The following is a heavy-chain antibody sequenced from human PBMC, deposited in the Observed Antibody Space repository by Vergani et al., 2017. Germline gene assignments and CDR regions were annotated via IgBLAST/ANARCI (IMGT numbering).Heavy chain of an antibody. D-gene: IGHD3-10*01. Sequence: QVQLVESGGGVVQPGRSLRLSCAASGFTFSSYGMHWVRQAPGKGLEWVAVIWYDGSNKYYADSVKGRFTISRDNSKNTLYLQMNSLRAEDTAVYYCARDWARDYYGSGRWFDPWGQGTLVTVSS. V-gene: IGHV3-33*01. CDR3: ARDWARDYYGSGRWFDP. J-gene: IGHJ5*02. CDR1: GFTFSSYG. CDR2: IWYDGSNK.